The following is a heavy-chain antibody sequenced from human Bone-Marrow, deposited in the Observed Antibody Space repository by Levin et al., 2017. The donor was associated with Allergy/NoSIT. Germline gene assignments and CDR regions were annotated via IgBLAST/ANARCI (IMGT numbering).Heavy chain of an antibody. CDR1: GFTFSAYG. Sequence: LSLTCAASGFTFSAYGMHWVRQASAKGLEWVAIISDDGKRIRYADSVKGRFTISRDNSKNMLSLQMNTLRPDDTAVYYCAMATPLANWGQGALVTVSS. V-gene: IGHV3-30*03. CDR3: AMATPLAN. CDR2: ISDDGKRI. J-gene: IGHJ4*02.